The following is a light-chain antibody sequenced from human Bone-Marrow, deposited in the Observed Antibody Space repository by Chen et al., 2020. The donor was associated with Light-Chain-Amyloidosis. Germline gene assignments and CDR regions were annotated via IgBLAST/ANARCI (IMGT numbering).Light chain of an antibody. V-gene: IGLV2-14*01. CDR3: SSFTSSSSYV. Sequence: QSALTQPASVSGSPGTSITISCTGTSGAVGTYNYVSWYQQHPGKAPKVMIYAFSNRPSGVSNRFSSSKSGNTASLTSSGLQAEDEADYYCSSFTSSSSYVFGPGTKVTVL. CDR2: AFS. CDR1: SGAVGTYNY. J-gene: IGLJ1*01.